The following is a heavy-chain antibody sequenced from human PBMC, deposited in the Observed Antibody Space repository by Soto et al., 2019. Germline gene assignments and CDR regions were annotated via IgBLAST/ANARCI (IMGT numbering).Heavy chain of an antibody. CDR2: IWYDGSNK. CDR3: ARETGYSSSWYYYYYGMDV. D-gene: IGHD6-13*01. V-gene: IGHV3-33*01. CDR1: GFSFSSYG. J-gene: IGHJ6*02. Sequence: PXGCLRLSCAACGFSFSSYGVHGVRQAPGKGLEWVAVIWYDGSNKYYADSVKGRFTISRDNSKNTLYLQMNSLRAEDTAVYYCARETGYSSSWYYYYYGMDVWGQGTTVTVSS.